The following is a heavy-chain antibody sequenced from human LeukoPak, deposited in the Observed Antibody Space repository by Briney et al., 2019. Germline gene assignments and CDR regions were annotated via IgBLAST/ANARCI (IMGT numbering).Heavy chain of an antibody. D-gene: IGHD3-22*01. CDR1: GFIFSTYG. CDR2: IWFDGRNK. J-gene: IGHJ4*02. Sequence: GRSLRLSCAASGFIFSTYGMHLVRQAPGKGLEWVAIIWFDGRNKYYADSVKGRFTISRDTSKNTLYLQMSSLRAEDTAVYYCARASYYDSSGHYRSYYFDYWGQGTLVTVSS. CDR3: ARASYYDSSGHYRSYYFDY. V-gene: IGHV3-33*01.